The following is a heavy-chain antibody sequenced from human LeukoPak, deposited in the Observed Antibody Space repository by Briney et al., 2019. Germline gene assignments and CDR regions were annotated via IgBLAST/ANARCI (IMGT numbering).Heavy chain of an antibody. Sequence: GGSLRLSCAASGFTFSSYEMNWVRQAPGKGLEWVSYISSSGSTIYYADSVKGRFTISRDNAKNSLYLQMNSLRAEDTAVYYRAREDSSGNDYWGQGTLVTVSS. V-gene: IGHV3-48*03. CDR2: ISSSGSTI. CDR1: GFTFSSYE. J-gene: IGHJ4*02. CDR3: AREDSSGNDY. D-gene: IGHD3-22*01.